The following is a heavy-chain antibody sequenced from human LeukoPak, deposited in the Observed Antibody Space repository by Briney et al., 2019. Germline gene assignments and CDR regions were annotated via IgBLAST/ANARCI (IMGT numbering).Heavy chain of an antibody. CDR3: AREVAVTTHFDY. J-gene: IGHJ4*02. D-gene: IGHD4-17*01. Sequence: PSETLSLTCTVSGGSINSGGYYWSWIRQHPGKGLEWIGYIFYSGNSYFNPSLKSPATISMDTSKNQFSLKLSSVTAAGTAVYYCAREVAVTTHFDYWGQGTLVTVSS. V-gene: IGHV4-31*01. CDR1: GGSINSGGYY. CDR2: IFYSGNS.